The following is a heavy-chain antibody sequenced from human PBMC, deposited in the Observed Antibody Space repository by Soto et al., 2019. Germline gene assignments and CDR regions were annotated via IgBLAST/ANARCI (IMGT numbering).Heavy chain of an antibody. CDR2: ISYDGSNK. Sequence: PGGSLRLSCAASGFTFSSYAMHWVRQAPGKGLEWVAVISYDGSNKYYADSVKGRFTISRDNSKNTLYLQMNSLRAEDTAVYYCARGQDRTPSGMDVWGQGTTVTVSS. CDR3: ARGQDRTPSGMDV. CDR1: GFTFSSYA. J-gene: IGHJ6*02. V-gene: IGHV3-30-3*01. D-gene: IGHD2-15*01.